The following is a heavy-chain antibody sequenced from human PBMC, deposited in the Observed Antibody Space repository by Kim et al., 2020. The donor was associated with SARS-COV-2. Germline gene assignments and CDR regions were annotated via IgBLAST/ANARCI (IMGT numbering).Heavy chain of an antibody. CDR1: GFTFSSYG. CDR2: ISYDGSNK. D-gene: IGHD6-19*01. CDR3: AKAVYSSGLNWFDP. V-gene: IGHV3-30*18. J-gene: IGHJ5*02. Sequence: GGSLRLSCAASGFTFSSYGMHWVRQAPGKGLEWVAVISYDGSNKYYADSVKGRFTISRDNSKNTLYLQMNSLRAEDTAVYYCAKAVYSSGLNWFDPWGQGTLVTVSS.